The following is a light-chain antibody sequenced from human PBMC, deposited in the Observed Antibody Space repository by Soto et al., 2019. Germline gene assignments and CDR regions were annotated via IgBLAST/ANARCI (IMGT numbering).Light chain of an antibody. CDR1: SSDIGAYNY. CDR3: SSYAGSNTYV. J-gene: IGLJ1*01. CDR2: EVN. V-gene: IGLV2-8*01. Sequence: QSVLTQPPSASGSPGQSVTISCTGTSSDIGAYNYVSWYQQHPGKAPKLMIYEVNKRPSGVPDRFSGSKSGNTASLTVSGLQAEDETDYYCSSYAGSNTYVFGIGTKVTVL.